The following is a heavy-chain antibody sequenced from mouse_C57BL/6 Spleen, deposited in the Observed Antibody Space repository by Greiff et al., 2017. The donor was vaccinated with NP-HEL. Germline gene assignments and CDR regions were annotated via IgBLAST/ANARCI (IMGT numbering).Heavy chain of an antibody. Sequence: QVQLQQSGPELVKPGASVKISCKASGYSFTSYYIHWVKQRPGQGLEWIGWIYPGSGNTKYNEKFKGKATLTADTSSSTAYMQLSSLTSEDSAVYYCARAPSYGSSYAMDYWGQGTSVTVSS. J-gene: IGHJ4*01. CDR3: ARAPSYGSSYAMDY. V-gene: IGHV1-66*01. CDR2: IYPGSGNT. CDR1: GYSFTSYY. D-gene: IGHD1-1*01.